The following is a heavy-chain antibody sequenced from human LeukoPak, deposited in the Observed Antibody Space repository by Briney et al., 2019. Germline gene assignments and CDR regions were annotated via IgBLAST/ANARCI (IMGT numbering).Heavy chain of an antibody. CDR3: KKESDYSNAAPEWGFDS. Sequence: PGGSLRLSCVASGFAFSRYAMSWVRQAPGKGLEWVSGISGSSSHTADAESVKGRFTISRDNFRNTLYLQMHSLRADDTAVYYCKKESDYSNAAPEWGFDSWGQGTLVTVSS. D-gene: IGHD3-3*01. V-gene: IGHV3-23*01. J-gene: IGHJ4*02. CDR1: GFAFSRYA. CDR2: ISGSSSHT.